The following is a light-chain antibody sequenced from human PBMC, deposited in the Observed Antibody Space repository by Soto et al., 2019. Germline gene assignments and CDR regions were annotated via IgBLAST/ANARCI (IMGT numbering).Light chain of an antibody. J-gene: IGLJ1*01. CDR1: SSDVGGYNS. V-gene: IGLV2-14*01. CDR3: SSYTTTDTYV. CDR2: AVS. Sequence: QSVLTQPASVSGSPGQSITISCTGTSSDVGGYNSVSWFQPYPGKAPKLMIYAVSTRPSGVSNRFSGSKSGNTASLTISGLQAEDEADYYCSSYTTTDTYVFGTGTKLTV.